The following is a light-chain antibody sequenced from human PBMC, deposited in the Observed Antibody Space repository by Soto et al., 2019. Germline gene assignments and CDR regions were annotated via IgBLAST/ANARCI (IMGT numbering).Light chain of an antibody. CDR2: YGV. CDR1: QDISHY. CDR3: QQYSKYTPWT. J-gene: IGKJ1*01. Sequence: DIQMTQSPSPLSASVGDRVTFACRASQDISHYLARYQQRPGKVPRLLIYYGVNLQLGVPSRFSSSGSGTDFTLDISSPQPEDVGPYYCQQYSKYTPWTFAPGTMVDVK. V-gene: IGKV1-27*01.